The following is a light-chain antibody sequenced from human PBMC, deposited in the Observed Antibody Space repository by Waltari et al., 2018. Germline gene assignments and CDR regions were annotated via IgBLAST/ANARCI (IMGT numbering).Light chain of an antibody. J-gene: IGLJ2*01. CDR3: ASYTGSDNSKI. CDR1: SNAVGGDRH. CDR2: EAS. V-gene: IGLV2-8*01. Sequence: QSALTQPPSASGSPGQSVTISCTGTSNAVGGDRHVSWHQRHPGNAPKVMIYEASKRPSGVPDRFSGSKSGNTASLTVSGLQAEDEADYYCASYTGSDNSKIFGGGTKLTVL.